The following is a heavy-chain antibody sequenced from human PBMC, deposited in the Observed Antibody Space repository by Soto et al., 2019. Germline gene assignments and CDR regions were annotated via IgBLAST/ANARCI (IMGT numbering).Heavy chain of an antibody. V-gene: IGHV1-8*01. CDR1: GYSFTGLD. CDR3: ARGVTAGVDY. D-gene: IGHD1-26*01. J-gene: IGHJ4*01. CDR2: MQPSSGRT. Sequence: QVQLVQSGAEVREPGASVKVSCKASGYSFTGLDINWVRQTTGQGLEWMGWMQPSSGRTGYAQKFQGRVTMTRDTSINTAYMELSSLTSDDTAFYYCARGVTAGVDYWGHGTLVTVSS.